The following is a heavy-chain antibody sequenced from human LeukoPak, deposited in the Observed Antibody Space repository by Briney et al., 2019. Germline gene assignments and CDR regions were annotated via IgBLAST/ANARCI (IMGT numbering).Heavy chain of an antibody. J-gene: IGHJ3*02. V-gene: IGHV1-46*01. CDR2: INPSGGST. CDR3: ARCPVDTKKENAFDI. CDR1: GYTFTSYY. D-gene: IGHD5-18*01. Sequence: ASVKVSCKASGYTFTSYYMHWVRQAPGQGLEWMGIINPSGGSTSYAQKFQGRVTMTRDTSTSTVYMELSSPRSEDTAVYYCARCPVDTKKENAFDIWGQGTMVTVSS.